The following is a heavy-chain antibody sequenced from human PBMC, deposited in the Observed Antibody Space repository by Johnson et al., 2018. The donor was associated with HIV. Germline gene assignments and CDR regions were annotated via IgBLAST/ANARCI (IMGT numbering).Heavy chain of an antibody. V-gene: IGHV3-30*18. CDR3: AKEPAVGYSGSFSSGFDI. CDR2: ISYDVRNE. CDR1: GFTFTNYG. D-gene: IGHD1-26*01. Sequence: QMLLVESGGGVVQPGRSLILSCAASGFTFTNYGMHWVRQAPGKGLEWVAVISYDVRNEHYTDSVGGRFTISKDNSKNTLHLQMNSQRAEDTAGYYCAKEPAVGYSGSFSSGFDIWGQGTMVTVSS. J-gene: IGHJ3*02.